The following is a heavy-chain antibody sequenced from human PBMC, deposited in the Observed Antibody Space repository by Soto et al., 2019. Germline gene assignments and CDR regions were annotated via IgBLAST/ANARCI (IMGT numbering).Heavy chain of an antibody. CDR2: INAGNGNT. V-gene: IGHV1-3*01. Sequence: KVSCKASGYTFTSYAMHWVRQAPGQRLEWMGWINAGNGNTKYSQKFQGRVTITRDTSASTAYMELSSPRSEDTAVYYCARDRLRFLEWLSIPQDYYYYYGMDVWGQGTTVTVSS. CDR3: ARDRLRFLEWLSIPQDYYYYYGMDV. D-gene: IGHD3-3*01. CDR1: GYTFTSYA. J-gene: IGHJ6*02.